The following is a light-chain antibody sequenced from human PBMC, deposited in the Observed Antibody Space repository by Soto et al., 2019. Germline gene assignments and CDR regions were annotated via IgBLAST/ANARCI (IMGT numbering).Light chain of an antibody. V-gene: IGKV3-20*01. CDR1: QSVASNY. Sequence: EIVLTQSPGTLPLSPGERATLSCRASQSVASNYLAWYQQKPGQAPRLLIYAASGRATGIPDRFSGSGYGKDFTLTISRLEPEDFAVYYCQQYGSAPWTFVQGTKVEIK. CDR2: AAS. CDR3: QQYGSAPWT. J-gene: IGKJ1*01.